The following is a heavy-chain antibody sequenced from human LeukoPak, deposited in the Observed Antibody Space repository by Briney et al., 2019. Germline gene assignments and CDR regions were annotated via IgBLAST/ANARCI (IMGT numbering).Heavy chain of an antibody. D-gene: IGHD3-22*01. V-gene: IGHV1-69*05. CDR1: GGTFSSYA. CDR2: IIPIFGTA. CDR3: ARGDSQYYYVSSGYLDY. Sequence: GASVKVSCKASGGTFSSYAISWVRQAPGQGLEWMGGIIPIFGTANYAQKFQGRVTITTDESTSTAYMELSSLRSEGTAVYYCARGDSQYYYVSSGYLDYWGQGTLVTVSS. J-gene: IGHJ4*02.